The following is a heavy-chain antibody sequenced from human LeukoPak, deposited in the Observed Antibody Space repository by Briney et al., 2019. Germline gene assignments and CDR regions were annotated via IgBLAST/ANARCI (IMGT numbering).Heavy chain of an antibody. CDR3: ARGWSRYYDSSGYPDPYYYYMDV. Sequence: SVKVSCKASGGTFSSYAISWVRQAPGQGLEWMGGIIPIFGTANYAQKFQGRVTITTDESTSTAYMELSSLRSEDTAVYYCARGWSRYYDSSGYPDPYYYYMDVWGKGTTVIVSS. CDR1: GGTFSSYA. J-gene: IGHJ6*03. V-gene: IGHV1-69*05. CDR2: IIPIFGTA. D-gene: IGHD3-22*01.